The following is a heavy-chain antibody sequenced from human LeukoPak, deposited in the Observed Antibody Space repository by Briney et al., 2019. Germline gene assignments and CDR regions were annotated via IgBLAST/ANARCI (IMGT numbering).Heavy chain of an antibody. D-gene: IGHD5-18*01. CDR2: ISAYNGNT. V-gene: IGHV1-18*01. CDR1: GYTFTSYG. Sequence: ASVKVSCKASGYTFTSYGISWVRQAPGQGLEWMGWISAYNGNTNYAQKFQGRVTITADESTSTAYMELSSLRSEDTAVYYCARAPPTDTLDDYYYYGMDVWGQGTTVTVSS. J-gene: IGHJ6*02. CDR3: ARAPPTDTLDDYYYYGMDV.